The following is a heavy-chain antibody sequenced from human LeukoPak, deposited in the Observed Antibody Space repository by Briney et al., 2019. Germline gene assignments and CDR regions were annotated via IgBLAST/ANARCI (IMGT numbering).Heavy chain of an antibody. CDR2: INHSGST. Sequence: PSETLSLTCAVYGGSFSGYYWSWIRQPPGKGLEWIGEINHSGSTNYNPSLKSRVTISVDTSKNQFSLKLSSVTAADTAVYYCARVCRSGSYRSRYFDLRGRGTLVTVSS. CDR3: ARVCRSGSYRSRYFDL. D-gene: IGHD1-26*01. V-gene: IGHV4-34*01. J-gene: IGHJ2*01. CDR1: GGSFSGYY.